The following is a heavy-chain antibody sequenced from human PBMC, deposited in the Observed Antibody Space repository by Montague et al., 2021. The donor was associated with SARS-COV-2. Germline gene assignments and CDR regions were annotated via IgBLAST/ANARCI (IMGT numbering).Heavy chain of an antibody. CDR2: IYYSGST. V-gene: IGHV4-59*01. Sequence: SETLSLTCTVYGGSISSYYWSWIRQPPGKGLEWIGQIYYSGSTNYNPSLKSRVTISVDTSKNQFSLKLSSVTAADTAVYYCARDPLMVQGCSAYGIVVWGQGTTVTVSS. CDR3: ARDPLMVQGCSAYGIVV. J-gene: IGHJ6*02. CDR1: GGSISSYY. D-gene: IGHD3-10*01.